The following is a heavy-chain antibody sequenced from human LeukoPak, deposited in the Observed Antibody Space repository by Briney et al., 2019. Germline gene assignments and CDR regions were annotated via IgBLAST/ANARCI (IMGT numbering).Heavy chain of an antibody. CDR1: GFTVSSNY. Sequence: PGGSLRLSCAASGFTVSSNYMSWVRQAPGKWLEWVSVIYSGGSTYYADSVKGRFTISRDNSKNTLYLQMNSLRAEDTAVYFCARGGGGYIKYGPDYRGQGTLVTVSS. CDR3: ARGGGGYIKYGPDY. D-gene: IGHD4-11*01. J-gene: IGHJ4*02. V-gene: IGHV3-66*02. CDR2: IYSGGST.